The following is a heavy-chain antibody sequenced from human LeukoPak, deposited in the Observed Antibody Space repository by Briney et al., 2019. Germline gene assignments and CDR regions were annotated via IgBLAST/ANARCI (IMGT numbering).Heavy chain of an antibody. CDR1: GFTLSSYS. V-gene: IGHV3-21*01. D-gene: IGHD3-3*01. CDR2: ISSSSSYI. Sequence: GGSLRLSCAASGFTLSSYSMNWVRQAPGKGLEWVSSISSSSSYIYYADSVKGRFTISRDNAKNSLYLEMNSLRAEDTAVYYCARDSSTNFWSGYPDYWGQGTLVTVSS. CDR3: ARDSSTNFWSGYPDY. J-gene: IGHJ4*02.